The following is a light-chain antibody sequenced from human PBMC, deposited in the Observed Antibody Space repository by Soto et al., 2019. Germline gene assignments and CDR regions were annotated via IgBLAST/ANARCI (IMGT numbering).Light chain of an antibody. V-gene: IGKV1-9*01. CDR3: QQLNSYPRT. CDR2: AAS. J-gene: IGKJ4*01. CDR1: QGISSY. Sequence: DIQLTQSPSFLSASVGDRVTITFPASQGISSYLAWYQQKPGKAPKLLIYAASTLQSGVPSRFSGSGSGTEFTLTISSLQPEDFATYYCQQLNSYPRTFGGGTKVDIK.